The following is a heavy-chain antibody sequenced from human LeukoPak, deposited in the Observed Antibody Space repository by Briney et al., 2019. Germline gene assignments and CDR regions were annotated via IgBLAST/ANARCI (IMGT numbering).Heavy chain of an antibody. CDR2: IYYSGST. D-gene: IGHD3-3*01. CDR1: GGSISSSSYY. CDR3: ARGAKVFGVVLPKAYLDY. J-gene: IGHJ4*02. V-gene: IGHV4-39*07. Sequence: PSETLSLTCTVSGGSISSSSYYWGWIRQPPGKGLEWIGSIYYSGSTNYNPSLKSRVTISVVTSKNQFSLKLSSVTAADTAVYYCARGAKVFGVVLPKAYLDYWGQGTLVTVSS.